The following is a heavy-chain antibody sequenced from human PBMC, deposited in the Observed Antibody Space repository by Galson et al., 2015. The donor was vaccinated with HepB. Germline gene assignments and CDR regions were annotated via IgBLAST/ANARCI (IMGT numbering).Heavy chain of an antibody. V-gene: IGHV3-23*01. CDR3: AKRQAHFAGAKEPYYFDY. CDR2: ISGSGGST. D-gene: IGHD1-26*01. Sequence: SLRLSCAASGFTFSSYAMSWVRQAPGKGLEWVSAISGSGGSTYYADSVKGRFTISRDNSKNTLYLQMNSLRAEDTAVYYCAKRQAHFAGAKEPYYFDYWGQGTLVTVSS. J-gene: IGHJ4*02. CDR1: GFTFSSYA.